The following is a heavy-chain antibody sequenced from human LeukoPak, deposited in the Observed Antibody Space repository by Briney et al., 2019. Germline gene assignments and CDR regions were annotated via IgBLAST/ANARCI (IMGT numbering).Heavy chain of an antibody. V-gene: IGHV3-23*01. J-gene: IGHJ4*02. D-gene: IGHD4/OR15-4a*01. CDR1: GFTFSNYA. Sequence: GGSLRLSCAASGFTFSNYAMNWVRQAPGKGLEWVSAINGNGDSTYYADSVKGRFTISRDNSKNTLYLQVNSLGAVDTAVYYCAKGPLTRFDYWGQGTLVTVSS. CDR2: INGNGDST. CDR3: AKGPLTRFDY.